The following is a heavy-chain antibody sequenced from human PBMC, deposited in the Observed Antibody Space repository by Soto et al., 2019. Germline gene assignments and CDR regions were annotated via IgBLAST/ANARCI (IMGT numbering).Heavy chain of an antibody. J-gene: IGHJ6*02. D-gene: IGHD4-17*01. V-gene: IGHV3-48*03. CDR2: ISSSGSTI. Sequence: EVQLVESGGGLVQPGGSLRLSCAASGFTFSSYDMNWVRQAPGKGLEWVSYISSSGSTIYYADSVKGRFTISRDNAKNALYLQMNSLRAEDTAVYYCARESTTVTPYYYGMDVWGQGTTVTVSS. CDR1: GFTFSSYD. CDR3: ARESTTVTPYYYGMDV.